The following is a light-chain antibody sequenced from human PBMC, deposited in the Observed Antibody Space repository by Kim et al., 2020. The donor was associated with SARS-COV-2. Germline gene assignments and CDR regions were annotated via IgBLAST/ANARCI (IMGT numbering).Light chain of an antibody. V-gene: IGLV3-1*01. CDR1: ELGDKY. J-gene: IGLJ2*01. Sequence: SYELTQPPSMSVSPGQTATITCSGDELGDKYVFWYQQKPGQSPLLVIYQDTKRPSGFPGRFSASNSWNTATLTISGPQATDEADYYCQAWVTGTAWVFGG. CDR3: QAWVTGTAWV. CDR2: QDT.